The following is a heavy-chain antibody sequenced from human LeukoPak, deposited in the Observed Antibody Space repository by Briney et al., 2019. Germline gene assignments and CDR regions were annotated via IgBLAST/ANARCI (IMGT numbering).Heavy chain of an antibody. CDR2: ISGSGGST. D-gene: IGHD2-2*01. Sequence: PSETLSLTCTVSGGSISSYYWSWVRQAPGKGLEWVSAISGSGGSTYYADSVKGRFTISRDNSKNTLYLQMNSLRAEDTAVYYCAKSGQLPNYYYYYMDVWGKGTTVTVSS. CDR1: GGSISSYY. CDR3: AKSGQLPNYYYYYMDV. J-gene: IGHJ6*03. V-gene: IGHV3-23*01.